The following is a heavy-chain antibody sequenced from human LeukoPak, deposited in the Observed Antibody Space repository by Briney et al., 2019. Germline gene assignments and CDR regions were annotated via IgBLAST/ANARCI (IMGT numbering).Heavy chain of an antibody. CDR2: IHYSGST. J-gene: IGHJ5*02. CDR3: ARGFRYCSSTSCYVWFDP. Sequence: SETLSLTCTVSGGSISSSSYDWGWIRQPPGKGLAWIGSIHYSGSTYHNPSLKSRVTISVDTSKNQFSLKLSSVTAADTAVYYCARGFRYCSSTSCYVWFDPWGQGTLVTVSS. V-gene: IGHV4-39*07. D-gene: IGHD2-2*01. CDR1: GGSISSSSYD.